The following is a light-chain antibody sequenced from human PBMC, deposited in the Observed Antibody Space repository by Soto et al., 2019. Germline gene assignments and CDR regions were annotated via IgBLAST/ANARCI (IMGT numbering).Light chain of an antibody. V-gene: IGKV1-27*01. CDR2: DAS. Sequence: DIQMTQSPSTLSATAGDRVTIACRASQSIRRWLAWYQQKPGKAPKLLIFDASTLQSGVPSRFSGSGSGTDFTLTISSLQPEDVATYYCQKYNTARWTFGQGTKVDIK. J-gene: IGKJ1*01. CDR1: QSIRRW. CDR3: QKYNTARWT.